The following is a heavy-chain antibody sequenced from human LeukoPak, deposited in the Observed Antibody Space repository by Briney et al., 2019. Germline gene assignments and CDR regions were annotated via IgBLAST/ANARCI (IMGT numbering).Heavy chain of an antibody. Sequence: GGSLRLSCAASGFTFNKFAMSWVRQAPGKGLEWVSGIIENGGETYYADSVRGRFTISRDNSKNTLYLQMNSLRAEDMAVYYCAKDYEYNSNTWYFHWGRGTLVSVSS. CDR2: IIENGGET. D-gene: IGHD6-13*01. CDR3: AKDYEYNSNTWYFH. CDR1: GFTFNKFA. J-gene: IGHJ4*02. V-gene: IGHV3-23*01.